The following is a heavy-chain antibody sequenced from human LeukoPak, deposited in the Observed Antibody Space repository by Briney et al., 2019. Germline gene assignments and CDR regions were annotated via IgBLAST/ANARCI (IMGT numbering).Heavy chain of an antibody. CDR2: INSDGSRT. J-gene: IGHJ6*02. CDR1: GFTFSSYW. CDR3: ARDLPYSSSWYYYYYDMDV. D-gene: IGHD6-13*01. Sequence: PGGSLRLSCAASGFTFSSYWMHWVRQAPGKGLVWVSRINSDGSRTSYADSVKGRFTISRDNAKNMLYLEMNSLRAEDTAVYYCARDLPYSSSWYYYYYDMDVWGQGTTVTVSS. V-gene: IGHV3-74*01.